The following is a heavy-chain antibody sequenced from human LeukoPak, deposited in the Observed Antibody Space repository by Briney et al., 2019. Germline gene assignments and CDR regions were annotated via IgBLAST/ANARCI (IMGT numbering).Heavy chain of an antibody. D-gene: IGHD3-22*01. J-gene: IGHJ5*02. CDR1: GYTFTSYY. V-gene: IGHV1-46*01. CDR3: ARGAHVRMYDSNHNCFDP. Sequence: ASVKVSCKASGYTFTSYYIYWMRQAHGHGLDWMGIINPSGGRTNYAHKFQGRVTMTRDMPTSTVYMELSSLRSEDTAVYYCARGAHVRMYDSNHNCFDPWGQGTLVTVSS. CDR2: INPSGGRT.